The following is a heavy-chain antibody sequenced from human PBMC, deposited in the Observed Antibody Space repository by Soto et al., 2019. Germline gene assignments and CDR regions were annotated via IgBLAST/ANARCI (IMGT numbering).Heavy chain of an antibody. CDR1: GGSISSYY. D-gene: IGHD4-4*01. CDR2: IYHSGST. J-gene: IGHJ5*02. CDR3: ARLPPIIAYINYFDP. Sequence: PSETLSLTCTVSGGSISSYYWSWIRQPPGKGLEWIGYIYHSGSTNYNPSLKSRVTMSIDASRNHFSLQLRSVTAADTAVYYCARLPPIIAYINYFDPWGQGTPVTVSS. V-gene: IGHV4-59*08.